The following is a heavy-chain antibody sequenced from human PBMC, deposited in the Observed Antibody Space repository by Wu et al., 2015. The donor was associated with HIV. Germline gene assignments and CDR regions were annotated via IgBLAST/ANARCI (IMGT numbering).Heavy chain of an antibody. V-gene: IGHV1-46*01. CDR3: AXGKGYSSGWNTDWYFDL. CDR2: INSKSGST. CDR1: GYTLTTYY. D-gene: IGHD6-19*01. J-gene: IGHJ2*01. Sequence: QVQLMQSGAEVKKPGASVKVSCKASGYTLTTYYIHWVRQAPGQGLEWMGIINSKSGSTSYAQKFQGRVTMTRDTSTSTIYMELNSLTSEDTAVYYCAXGKGYSSGWNTDWYFDLVGPWHLVTVSS.